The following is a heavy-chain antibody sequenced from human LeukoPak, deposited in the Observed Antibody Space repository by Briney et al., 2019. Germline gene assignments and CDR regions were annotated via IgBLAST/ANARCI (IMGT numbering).Heavy chain of an antibody. CDR1: GFMFSSNW. CDR2: ISSSSSTI. D-gene: IGHD6-6*01. V-gene: IGHV3-48*02. Sequence: GGSLRLSCAASGFMFSSNWMSWVRLAPGKGLEWVSYISSSSSTIYYAGSVKGRFTISRDNAKNSLYLQMNSLRDEDTAVYYCARVIVPYYYYGVDVWGQGTTVTVSS. J-gene: IGHJ6*02. CDR3: ARVIVPYYYYGVDV.